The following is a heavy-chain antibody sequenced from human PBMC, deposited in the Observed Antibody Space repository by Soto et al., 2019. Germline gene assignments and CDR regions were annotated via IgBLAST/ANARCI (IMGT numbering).Heavy chain of an antibody. CDR1: GFNLSHPW. D-gene: IGHD3-9*01. CDR2: IKGKTDGGTA. V-gene: IGHV3-15*01. CDR3: TTGIYYDILTGYHNVAY. J-gene: IGHJ4*02. Sequence: GGSLRLSCVASGFNLSHPWMTWVRQAAGKGLEWVGRIKGKTDGGTADYAAPVKGRATISRDDSKNTVYLQMNSLKTEDTAVYYCTTGIYYDILTGYHNVAYWGQGALVTVSS.